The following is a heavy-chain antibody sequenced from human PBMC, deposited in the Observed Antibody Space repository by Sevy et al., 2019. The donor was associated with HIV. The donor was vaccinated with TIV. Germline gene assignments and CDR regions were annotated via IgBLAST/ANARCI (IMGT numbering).Heavy chain of an antibody. CDR1: GFNFNIAA. J-gene: IGHJ5*02. V-gene: IGHV3-73*01. CDR3: TRQGVIAELDL. Sequence: GGSLRLSCAASGFNFNIAAIHWVRQAPGRGLEWVARIRSRADSYETEYSASVRGRFTISRDDSRTTAYLQMNSLKTEDTVVYSCTRQGVIAELDLWGQGTLVTVSS. CDR2: IRSRADSYET. D-gene: IGHD2-15*01.